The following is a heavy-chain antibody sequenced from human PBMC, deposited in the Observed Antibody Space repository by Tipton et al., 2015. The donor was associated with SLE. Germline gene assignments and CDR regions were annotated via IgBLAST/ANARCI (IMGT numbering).Heavy chain of an antibody. CDR2: ISGGST. Sequence: SLRLSCAASGFTVSSNEMSWVRQAPGKGLGWVSSISGGSTYYADSRKGRFTISRDNSKNTLHLQMNSLRAEDTAVYYCAREYYDFWSGYPPFDYWGQGTLVTVSS. CDR1: GFTVSSNE. CDR3: AREYYDFWSGYPPFDY. V-gene: IGHV3-38-3*01. D-gene: IGHD3-3*01. J-gene: IGHJ4*02.